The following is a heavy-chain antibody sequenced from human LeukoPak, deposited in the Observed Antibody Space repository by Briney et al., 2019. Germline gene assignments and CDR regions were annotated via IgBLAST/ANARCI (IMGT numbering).Heavy chain of an antibody. V-gene: IGHV3-53*01. J-gene: IGHJ4*02. D-gene: IGHD3-10*01. Sequence: PGGSLRLSCAASGFTVSTNYISWVRQAPGKGLEWVSIIYSGGSTYYADSVKGRFTISRDNSKNTLYLQMNSLRAEDTAVYYCARFTGTYYNNPDYWGQGTLVTVSS. CDR2: IYSGGST. CDR1: GFTVSTNY. CDR3: ARFTGTYYNNPDY.